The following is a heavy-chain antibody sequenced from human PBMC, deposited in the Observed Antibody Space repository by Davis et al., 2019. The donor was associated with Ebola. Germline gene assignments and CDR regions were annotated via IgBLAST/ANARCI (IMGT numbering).Heavy chain of an antibody. CDR1: GYTFTSYY. D-gene: IGHD1-26*01. V-gene: IGHV1-46*01. Sequence: ASVKVSCKASGYTFTSYYMHWVRQAPGQGLEWMGIINPSGGSTSYAQKFQGRVTMTRDTSTSTVYMELSSLRSEDTAVYYCARGQGGSYYNADDAFDIWGQGTMVTVSS. CDR2: INPSGGST. J-gene: IGHJ3*02. CDR3: ARGQGGSYYNADDAFDI.